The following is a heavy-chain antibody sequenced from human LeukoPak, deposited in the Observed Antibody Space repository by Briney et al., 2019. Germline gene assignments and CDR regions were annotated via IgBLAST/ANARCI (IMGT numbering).Heavy chain of an antibody. V-gene: IGHV4-34*01. Sequence: SETLSLTCAVYGGSFSDYYWSWIRQPPGKGLEWIGEIDHRESTTYNPSLKSRVTISVDTSKNQFSLKLSSVTAADTAVYYCARGRAPADVDTAMVTGKSFDYWGQGTLVTVSS. J-gene: IGHJ4*02. CDR1: GGSFSDYY. CDR3: ARGRAPADVDTAMVTGKSFDY. D-gene: IGHD5-18*01. CDR2: IDHREST.